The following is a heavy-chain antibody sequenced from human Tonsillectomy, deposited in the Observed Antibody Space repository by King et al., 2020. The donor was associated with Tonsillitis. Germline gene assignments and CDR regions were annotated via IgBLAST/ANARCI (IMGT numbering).Heavy chain of an antibody. CDR1: GYSISSNYY. V-gene: IGHV4-38-2*02. J-gene: IGHJ5*02. D-gene: IGHD4-17*01. Sequence: VQLQESGPGLVKPSETLSLTCTVSGYSISSNYYSGWIRQPPGKGLEWIGSIYHSGSTYYNPSLKSRVTISVDTSRSQFSLNLSSVTAADTAVYYWARGGGDSLERLFDPWGQGTLVTVSS. CDR3: ARGGGDSLERLFDP. CDR2: IYHSGST.